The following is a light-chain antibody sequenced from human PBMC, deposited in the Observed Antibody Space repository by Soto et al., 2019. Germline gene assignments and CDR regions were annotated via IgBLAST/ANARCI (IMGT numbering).Light chain of an antibody. V-gene: IGLV1-44*01. CDR1: SSNIGTNA. J-gene: IGLJ1*01. Sequence: QPVLTQPPSASGTPGQRVTISCSGGSSNIGTNAVNWYQQLPGTAPKLLIYNNNQRPSGVPDRFSGSKSGTSASLAISGLQSEDEADYYCAAWDDSLNGYVFGTVTKVTVL. CDR3: AAWDDSLNGYV. CDR2: NNN.